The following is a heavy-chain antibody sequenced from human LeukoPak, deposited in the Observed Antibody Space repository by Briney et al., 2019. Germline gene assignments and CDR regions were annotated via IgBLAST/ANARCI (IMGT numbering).Heavy chain of an antibody. Sequence: PSETLSLTCAVYGGSFSGYYWSWIRQPPGKGLEWIGEINHSGSTNYNSSLKSRVTISVDTSKNQFSLKLSSVTAADTAVYYCARRIMITFGGQNWFDPWGQGTLVTVSS. CDR2: INHSGST. J-gene: IGHJ5*02. D-gene: IGHD3-16*01. V-gene: IGHV4-34*01. CDR1: GGSFSGYY. CDR3: ARRIMITFGGQNWFDP.